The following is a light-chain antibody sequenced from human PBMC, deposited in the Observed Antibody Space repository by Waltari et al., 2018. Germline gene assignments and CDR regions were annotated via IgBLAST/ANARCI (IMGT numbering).Light chain of an antibody. CDR1: QAIRND. Sequence: IQVTQSPSSLSASVGDRVTITCRASQAIRNDLGWYQQRPGRAPKLLIYAASRLEGGVPSRFSGSGSGTDFTLTISNLQPEDFASYYCMQDYNYPRTFGQGTKVEIK. V-gene: IGKV1-6*01. CDR2: AAS. J-gene: IGKJ1*01. CDR3: MQDYNYPRT.